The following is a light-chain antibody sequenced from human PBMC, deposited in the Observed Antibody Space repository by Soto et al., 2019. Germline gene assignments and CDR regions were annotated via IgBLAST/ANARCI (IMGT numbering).Light chain of an antibody. Sequence: QTVVTQEPSFSVSPGGTVTLTCGLSSGSVSISYYPSWYQQTPGQAPRTLIYSTNTRSSGVPDRFSGSILGNKAALTITGAQADDESDYYCVLYMGIGIVVFGGGTKLTVL. CDR1: SGSVSISYY. CDR2: STN. CDR3: VLYMGIGIVV. J-gene: IGLJ2*01. V-gene: IGLV8-61*01.